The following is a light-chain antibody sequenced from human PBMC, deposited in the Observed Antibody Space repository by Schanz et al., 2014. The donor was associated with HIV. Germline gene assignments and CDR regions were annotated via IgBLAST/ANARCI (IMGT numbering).Light chain of an antibody. V-gene: IGKV3-15*01. CDR2: GAS. Sequence: EIVLTQSPATLSVSPGERVTLSCRASHSVRNNLAWYQQTPGQAPRLLIYGASTRATGIPARFSGSGSGTEFTLTISSLQSEDFAIYYCQQYEVWPPLTFGGGTKVEI. J-gene: IGKJ4*01. CDR3: QQYEVWPPLT. CDR1: HSVRNN.